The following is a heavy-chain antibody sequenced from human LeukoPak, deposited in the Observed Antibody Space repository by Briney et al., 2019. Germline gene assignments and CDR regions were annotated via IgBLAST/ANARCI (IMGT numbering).Heavy chain of an antibody. CDR1: GFTFSSYA. V-gene: IGHV3-23*01. CDR2: ISGSGGST. J-gene: IGHJ4*02. CDR3: AKDTYFDGSGNYATFDS. Sequence: GGSLRLSCAASGFTFSSYAMSWVRQAPGKGLEWVSAISGSGGSTYYADSVKGRFTISRDNSKNTLYLQMNSLRAEDTAVYYCAKDTYFDGSGNYATFDSWGQGTLVTVSS. D-gene: IGHD3-10*01.